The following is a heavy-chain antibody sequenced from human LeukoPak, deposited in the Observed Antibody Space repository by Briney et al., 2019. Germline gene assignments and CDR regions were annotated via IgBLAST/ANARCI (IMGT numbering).Heavy chain of an antibody. J-gene: IGHJ4*02. D-gene: IGHD3-22*01. CDR1: GGSISSYY. V-gene: IGHV4-59*01. CDR2: IYYSGST. Sequence: PSETLSLTCTVPGGSISSYYWSWIRQPPGKGLEWIGYIYYSGSTNYNPSLKSRVTISVDTSKNQFSLKLSSVTAADTAVYYCARDQYYDVSTYYEIDYWGQGTLVTVSS. CDR3: ARDQYYDVSTYYEIDY.